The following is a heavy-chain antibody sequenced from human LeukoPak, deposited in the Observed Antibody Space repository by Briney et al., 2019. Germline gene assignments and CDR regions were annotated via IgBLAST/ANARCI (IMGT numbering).Heavy chain of an antibody. D-gene: IGHD6-19*01. J-gene: IGHJ6*02. CDR3: AREYGSGWDHYYALDV. Sequence: GGSLRLSCAASGLTASSNYMSWVRQAPGKGLEWVSVIYSGGATYYADSVKGRFTISRDISKNTVFLQMNSLRAEDTAVYHCAREYGSGWDHYYALDVWGQGTTVTVSS. CDR2: IYSGGAT. CDR1: GLTASSNY. V-gene: IGHV3-53*01.